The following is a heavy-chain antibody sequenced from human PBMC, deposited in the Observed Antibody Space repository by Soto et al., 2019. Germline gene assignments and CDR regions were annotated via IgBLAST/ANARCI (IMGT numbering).Heavy chain of an antibody. CDR3: APGAGMAVAGHDY. Sequence: PGGSLRLSCAASGFTFSSYSMNWVRQAPGKGLEWVSSISSSSSYIYYADSVKGRFTISRDNAKNSLYLQMNSLRAEDTAVYYCAPGAGMAVAGHDYWGQGTLVTVSS. J-gene: IGHJ4*02. CDR2: ISSSSSYI. CDR1: GFTFSSYS. D-gene: IGHD6-19*01. V-gene: IGHV3-21*01.